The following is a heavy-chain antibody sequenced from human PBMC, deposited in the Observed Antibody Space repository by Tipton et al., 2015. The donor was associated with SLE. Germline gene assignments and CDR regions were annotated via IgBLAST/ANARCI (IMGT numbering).Heavy chain of an antibody. J-gene: IGHJ4*02. CDR2: IYYSGST. Sequence: TLSLTCTVSGGSVGSRPYYWGWIRQPPGKGLEWIGNIYYSGSTYYNPSLKSRLSISVDTSMNQVSLRLGYVTAADTAVYYCARGGDPDYFDYWGQGTLVTVSS. V-gene: IGHV4-39*07. CDR1: GGSVGSRPYY. CDR3: ARGGDPDYFDY.